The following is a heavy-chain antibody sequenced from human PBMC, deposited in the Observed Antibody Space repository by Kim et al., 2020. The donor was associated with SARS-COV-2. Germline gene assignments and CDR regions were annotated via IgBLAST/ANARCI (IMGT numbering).Heavy chain of an antibody. D-gene: IGHD1-26*01. V-gene: IGHV4-39*01. CDR3: ARNRGSYGVFDY. Sequence: YYNPSLKSRVTISVDTSKNQFSLKLSSVTAADTAVYYCARNRGSYGVFDYWGQGTLVTVSS. J-gene: IGHJ4*02.